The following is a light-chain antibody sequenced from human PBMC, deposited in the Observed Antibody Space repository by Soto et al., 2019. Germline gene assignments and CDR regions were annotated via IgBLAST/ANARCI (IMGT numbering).Light chain of an antibody. CDR3: HQRQYWPPIT. CDR2: DAS. J-gene: IGKJ5*01. V-gene: IGKV3-11*01. CDR1: QSFSSY. Sequence: EIVLTQSPATLSLSPGERATLSCRASQSFSSYLAWYQQKPGQAPRLLIYDASNRATGIPARFSGSGSGTDFTLTISSLEPEDFAVYYCHQRQYWPPITFGQGTRLEIK.